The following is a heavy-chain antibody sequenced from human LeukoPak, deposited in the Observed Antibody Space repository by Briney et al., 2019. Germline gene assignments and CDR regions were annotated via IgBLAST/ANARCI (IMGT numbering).Heavy chain of an antibody. CDR1: GYSISSGYY. J-gene: IGHJ4*02. CDR2: IYHRGTT. D-gene: IGHD1-1*01. Sequence: SETLSLTCAVSGYSISSGYYWVWIRQPPGKGLEWIASIYHRGTTYYKSSLEGRLSISLDTSNNQFSLKVRSVTAADTAVYYCAREDDYIAWNEYSSRDYWGQGILVTVSS. V-gene: IGHV4-38-2*02. CDR3: AREDDYIAWNEYSSRDY.